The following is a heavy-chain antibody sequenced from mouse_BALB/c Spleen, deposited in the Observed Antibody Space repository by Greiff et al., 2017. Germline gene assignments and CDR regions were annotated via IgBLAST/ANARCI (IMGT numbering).Heavy chain of an antibody. D-gene: IGHD2-2*01. Sequence: EVQLVESGPELEKPGASVKISCKASGYSFTGYFMNWVMQSHGKSLEWIGRINPYNGDTFYNQKFKGKATLTVDKSSSTAHMELRSLASEDSAVYYCARGIYYGYDGAWFAYWGQGTLVTVSA. CDR2: INPYNGDT. CDR1: GYSFTGYF. V-gene: IGHV1-20*02. CDR3: ARGIYYGYDGAWFAY. J-gene: IGHJ3*01.